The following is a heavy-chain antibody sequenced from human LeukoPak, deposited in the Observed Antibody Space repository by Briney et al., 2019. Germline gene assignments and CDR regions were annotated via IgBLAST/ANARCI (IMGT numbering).Heavy chain of an antibody. J-gene: IGHJ4*02. CDR1: GFTFSSYS. V-gene: IGHV3-21*01. CDR2: ISSSSYI. CDR3: ARLGGYSKSFDY. Sequence: GGSLRLSCAASGFTFSSYSMNWVRQAPGQGLEWVSSISSSSYIYYADSVKGRFTISRDNAKNSLYLQMNSLRAEDTAVYYCARLGGYSKSFDYWGQGTLVTVSS. D-gene: IGHD4-11*01.